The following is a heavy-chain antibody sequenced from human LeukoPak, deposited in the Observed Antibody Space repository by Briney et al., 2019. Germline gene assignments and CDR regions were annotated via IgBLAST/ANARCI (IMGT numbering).Heavy chain of an antibody. Sequence: EASVKVSCKASGYTFTGYYMHWVRQAPGQGLEWMGWINPSSGGTNYAQKFQGRVTMTRDTSISTAYMELSRLRSEDTAVYYCATAIIVVVPAAIHDAFDIWGQGTMVTVSS. CDR3: ATAIIVVVPAAIHDAFDI. CDR2: INPSSGGT. CDR1: GYTFTGYY. D-gene: IGHD2-2*01. J-gene: IGHJ3*02. V-gene: IGHV1-2*02.